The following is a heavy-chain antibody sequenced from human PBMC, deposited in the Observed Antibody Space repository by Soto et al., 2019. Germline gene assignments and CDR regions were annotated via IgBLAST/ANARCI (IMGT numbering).Heavy chain of an antibody. Sequence: GESVKISCQVSGYTFTIYCIGWVLQMPGKGLEWMGIIHPSDSDTRYSPSFQGQVTISADQSINTAYLQWDSLKASDTAIYYCARPANTVADHFDLWGQGTPVTVSS. CDR1: GYTFTIYC. D-gene: IGHD4-17*01. V-gene: IGHV5-51*01. CDR3: ARPANTVADHFDL. CDR2: IHPSDSDT. J-gene: IGHJ4*02.